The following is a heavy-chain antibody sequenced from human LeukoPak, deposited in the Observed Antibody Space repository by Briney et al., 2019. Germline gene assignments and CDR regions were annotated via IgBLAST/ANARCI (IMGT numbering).Heavy chain of an antibody. D-gene: IGHD3-10*01. CDR3: AKDLLLWFGVDYFDY. CDR1: GFTFSSYG. CDR2: ISYDGSNK. Sequence: QPGRSLRLSCAASGFTFSSYGMQWLRQAPGKGLEWVAVISYDGSNKYYADSVKGRFTISGDNSKNTLYLQMNSLRAEDTAVYYCAKDLLLWFGVDYFDYWGQGTLVTVSS. V-gene: IGHV3-30*18. J-gene: IGHJ4*02.